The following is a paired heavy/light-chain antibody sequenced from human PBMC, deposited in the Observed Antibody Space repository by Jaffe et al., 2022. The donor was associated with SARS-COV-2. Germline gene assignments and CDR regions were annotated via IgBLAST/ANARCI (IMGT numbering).Light chain of an antibody. Sequence: DIQMTQSPSSLSASVGDRVTIACQASQDISNSLNWYQHKPGKAPKLLIYDASTLEVGVPSRFSGSGSGSDFTFTISSLQPEDIATYYCQYTDELLRFTFGPGTRVDLK. CDR3: QYTDELLRFT. V-gene: IGKV1-33*01. CDR1: QDISNS. CDR2: DAS. J-gene: IGKJ3*01.
Heavy chain of an antibody. CDR3: VRYNSGRGDY. D-gene: IGHD1-20*01. V-gene: IGHV3-30*19. CDR1: GYMFTIYG. J-gene: IGHJ4*02. Sequence: QAQLVESGGGVVQPGGSLRLSCAASGYMFTIYGMHWVRQAPGKGLEWLTFIFHDGSKKYYADSVQGRFTISRDNSRNTVSLQMNNLRAEDTAIYYCVRYNSGRGDYWGQGTLVTVSS. CDR2: IFHDGSKK.